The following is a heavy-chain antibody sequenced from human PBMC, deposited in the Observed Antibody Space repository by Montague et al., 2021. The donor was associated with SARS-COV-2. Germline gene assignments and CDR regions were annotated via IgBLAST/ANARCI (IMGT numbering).Heavy chain of an antibody. CDR3: ARAIFRGVTPAYY. Sequence: SVKVSGKASGYTFDNFVIHWVRQAPGQRPEWMGWINHGNGETRYPQKFQGRVAFSGDSSATTSYMELSNLNSEDTAVYYCARAIFRGVTPAYYWGQGTQLAVSS. V-gene: IGHV1-3*01. CDR2: INHGNGET. D-gene: IGHD3-10*01. CDR1: GYTFDNFV. J-gene: IGHJ4*02.